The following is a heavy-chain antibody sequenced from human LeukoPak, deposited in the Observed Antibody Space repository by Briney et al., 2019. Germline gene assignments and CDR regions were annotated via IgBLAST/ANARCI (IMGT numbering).Heavy chain of an antibody. CDR3: CGSGWFAGPFGY. CDR2: MHYSGST. D-gene: IGHD6-19*01. CDR1: GGSITKNGYY. V-gene: IGHV4-39*07. J-gene: IGHJ4*02. Sequence: PSETLSLTCSVSGGSITKNGYYWGWIHQSPETGLEWIGSMHYSGSTYYNPSLNSRVTISVDTSKNQFSLKLTSVTAADTAVYYCCGSGWFAGPFGYWGQGALVTVSS.